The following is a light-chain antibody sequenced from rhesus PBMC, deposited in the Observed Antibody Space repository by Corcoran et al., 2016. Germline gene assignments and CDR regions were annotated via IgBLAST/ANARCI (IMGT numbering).Light chain of an antibody. CDR3: LQYSSSTWA. J-gene: IGKJ1*01. CDR2: KAS. CDR1: QSISSW. Sequence: DIQMTQSPSSLSASVGDTVTITCRASQSISSWLDWYQQKPGKAPKLLIYKASSLQSGGPSRLSGRGSGTDFTLTISSLQPEDFATYYCLQYSSSTWAFDQGTKVEIK. V-gene: IGKV1-22*01.